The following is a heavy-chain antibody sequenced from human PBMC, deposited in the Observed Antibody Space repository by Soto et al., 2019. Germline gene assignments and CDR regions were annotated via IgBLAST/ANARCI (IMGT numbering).Heavy chain of an antibody. J-gene: IGHJ4*02. D-gene: IGHD3-16*01. CDR2: IKTDGTAT. CDR3: AKDLSWGQCDY. CDR1: GFTFSSYW. V-gene: IGHV3-74*03. Sequence: EVQLVESGGGLVQPGGSLRLSCAASGFTFSSYWMHWVRQDPGKGLVLVSSIKTDGTATQYADSVKGRFTVSRDNAKNTLYLQMNSLRAEDTAVYYCAKDLSWGQCDYWGQGTLVTVSS.